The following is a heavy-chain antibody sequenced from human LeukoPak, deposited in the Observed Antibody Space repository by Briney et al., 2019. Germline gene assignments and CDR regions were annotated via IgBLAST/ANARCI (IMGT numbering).Heavy chain of an antibody. CDR1: GYTFTGYY. J-gene: IGHJ6*03. CDR3: ARERDPDYYYYMDV. CDR2: INPNSGGT. V-gene: IGHV1-2*02. Sequence: ASVKVSCKASGYTFTGYYMHWVRQAPGQGLEWMGWINPNSGGTNYAQKFQGRVTMTRDTSISTAYMELSRLRSDDTAVYYRARERDPDYYYYMDVWGKGTTVTVSS.